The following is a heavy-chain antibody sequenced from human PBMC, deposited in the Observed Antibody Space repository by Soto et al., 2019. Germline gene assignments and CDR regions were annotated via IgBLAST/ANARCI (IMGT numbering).Heavy chain of an antibody. V-gene: IGHV3-9*01. D-gene: IGHD1-26*01. Sequence: GGSLRLSCAASGFTFDDYAMHWVRQAPGKGLEWVSGISWNSGSIGYADSVKGRFTISRDNAKNSLYLQMNSLRAEDTALYYCAKGSVRSYFSRHHYFDYWGQGTLVTVSS. J-gene: IGHJ4*02. CDR3: AKGSVRSYFSRHHYFDY. CDR1: GFTFDDYA. CDR2: ISWNSGSI.